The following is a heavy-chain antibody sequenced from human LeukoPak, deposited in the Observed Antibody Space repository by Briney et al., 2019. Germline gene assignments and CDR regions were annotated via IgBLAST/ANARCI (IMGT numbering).Heavy chain of an antibody. V-gene: IGHV1-2*02. D-gene: IGHD3-9*01. J-gene: IGHJ5*02. Sequence: GASVKVSCKASGYTFTGYYMHWVRQAPGQGLEWMGWINPNSGGTNYAQKFQGRVTMTRDTSISTAYMELSRLRSDDTAVYYCAREGRGRYFDWSPLNWFDPWGQGTLVTVSS. CDR3: AREGRGRYFDWSPLNWFDP. CDR1: GYTFTGYY. CDR2: INPNSGGT.